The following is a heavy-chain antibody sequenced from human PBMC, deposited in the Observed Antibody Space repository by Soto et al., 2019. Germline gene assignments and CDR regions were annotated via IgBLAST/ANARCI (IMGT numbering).Heavy chain of an antibody. CDR2: FDPEDGET. D-gene: IGHD6-13*01. CDR3: ATTSSSWIYYFDY. J-gene: IGHJ4*02. Sequence: QVQLVQSGAEVKKPGASVKVSCKVSGYTLTELSMHWVRQAPGKGLEWMGGFDPEDGETIYAQKFQGRVTMTEDTXTAAAYTELSSLRSEDTAVYYCATTSSSWIYYFDYWGQGPLVTVSS. V-gene: IGHV1-24*01. CDR1: GYTLTELS.